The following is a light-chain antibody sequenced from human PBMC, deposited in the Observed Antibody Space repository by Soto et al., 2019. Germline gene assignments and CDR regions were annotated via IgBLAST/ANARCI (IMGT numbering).Light chain of an antibody. J-gene: IGLJ1*01. V-gene: IGLV1-44*01. CDR3: SSYAGDNSYV. CDR2: TNS. CDR1: TSNIGSNS. Sequence: QSVLTQPPSASGTPGQRVTISCPGSTSNIGSNSVNWYQHLPGAAPKLLIYTNSRRPSGVPDRFSGSKSGNTASLTVSGLQAEDEADYYCSSYAGDNSYVFGTGTKVTVL.